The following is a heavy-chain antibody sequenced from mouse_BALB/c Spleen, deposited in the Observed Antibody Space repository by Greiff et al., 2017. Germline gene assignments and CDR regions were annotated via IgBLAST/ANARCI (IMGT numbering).Heavy chain of an antibody. CDR3: ARGYYYGPPYAMDY. D-gene: IGHD1-1*01. CDR2: ISTYYGNT. Sequence: VQLQQSGPELVRPGVSVKISCKGSGYTFTDYAMHWVKQSHAKSLEWIGVISTYYGNTNYNQKFKGKATMTVDKSSSTAYMQLKSLTSEDSAVYYCARGYYYGPPYAMDYWGQGTSVTVSS. V-gene: IGHV1-67*01. CDR1: GYTFTDYA. J-gene: IGHJ4*01.